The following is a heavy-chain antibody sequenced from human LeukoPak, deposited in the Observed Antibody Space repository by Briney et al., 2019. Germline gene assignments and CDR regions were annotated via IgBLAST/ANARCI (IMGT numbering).Heavy chain of an antibody. D-gene: IGHD3-3*01. Sequence: ASVKVSCKASGGTFSSYAISWVRQAPGQGLEWMGGIIPIFGTANYAQKFQGRVTITTDESTSTAYMELSSPRSEDTAVYYCASSFPTQFGVVIMGYYYYMDVWGKGTTVTVSS. V-gene: IGHV1-69*05. CDR2: IIPIFGTA. CDR3: ASSFPTQFGVVIMGYYYYMDV. CDR1: GGTFSSYA. J-gene: IGHJ6*03.